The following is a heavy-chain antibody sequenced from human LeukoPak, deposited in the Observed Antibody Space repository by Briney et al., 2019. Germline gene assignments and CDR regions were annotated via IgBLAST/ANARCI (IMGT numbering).Heavy chain of an antibody. J-gene: IGHJ5*02. D-gene: IGHD3-22*01. V-gene: IGHV4-59*01. Sequence: PSETLSLTCTISGASIDSYYWSWIRQPPGKGLEWIGYIYYSGSTNYNPSLKSRVTISVDTSKNQFSLKLRSVTAADTAVYYCARDRYNYDSSGSRWFDPWGQGTLVTVSS. CDR3: ARDRYNYDSSGSRWFDP. CDR1: GASIDSYY. CDR2: IYYSGST.